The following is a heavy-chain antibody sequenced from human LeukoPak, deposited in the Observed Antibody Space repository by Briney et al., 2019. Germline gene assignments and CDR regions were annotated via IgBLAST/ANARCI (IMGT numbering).Heavy chain of an antibody. D-gene: IGHD3-22*01. CDR1: GGSIRSHY. CDR2: IYYSGST. Sequence: SETLSLTCTVSGGSIRSHYWSWIRQPPGKGLEWIWYIYYSGSTNYNPSLKSRVIISVDTSNNQFSLKLSSVTAADTAVYYCAGLNYYDSSGYYYGAFDIWGQRTMVTVST. V-gene: IGHV4-59*11. J-gene: IGHJ3*02. CDR3: AGLNYYDSSGYYYGAFDI.